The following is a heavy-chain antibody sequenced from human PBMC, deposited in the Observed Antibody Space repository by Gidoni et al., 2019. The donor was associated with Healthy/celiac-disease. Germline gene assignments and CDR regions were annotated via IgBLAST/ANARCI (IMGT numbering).Heavy chain of an antibody. V-gene: IGHV3-23*01. D-gene: IGHD6-13*01. J-gene: IGHJ6*02. CDR2: ISGSGGST. CDR3: AKSSSSWSDYYYYGMDV. CDR1: GFTFSSDA. Sequence: EVQLLESGGGLVQPGGSLRLSCAASGFTFSSDAMSWVRQAPGKGLEWVSAISGSGGSTYYADSVKGRFTISRDNSKNTLYLQMNSLRAEDTAVYYCAKSSSSWSDYYYYGMDVWGQGTTVTVSS.